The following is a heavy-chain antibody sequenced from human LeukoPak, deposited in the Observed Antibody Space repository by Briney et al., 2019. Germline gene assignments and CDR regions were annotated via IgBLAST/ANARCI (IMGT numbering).Heavy chain of an antibody. D-gene: IGHD1-1*01. J-gene: IGHJ6*03. V-gene: IGHV1-69*05. CDR2: IIPIFGTA. Sequence: SVKVSCKASGGTFSSYAISWVRQAPGQGLEWMGRIIPIFGTANYAQKFQGRVTITTDESTSTAYMELSSLRSEDTAVYYCAREMEENYYYYVDVWGKGTTVTVSS. CDR1: GGTFSSYA. CDR3: AREMEENYYYYVDV.